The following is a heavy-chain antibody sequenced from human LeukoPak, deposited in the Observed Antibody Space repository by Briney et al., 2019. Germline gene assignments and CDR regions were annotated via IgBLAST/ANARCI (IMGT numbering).Heavy chain of an antibody. V-gene: IGHV3-30*18. CDR2: ISFDGSNK. D-gene: IGHD6-13*01. CDR3: AKDGEIAAGYFDL. J-gene: IGHJ2*01. Sequence: AGGSLRLSCAASGFTFSNAWMSWVRQAPGKGLEWVTVISFDGSNKYYADSVKGRFTISRDNSKNTLYLQMNSLRAEDTAVYYCAKDGEIAAGYFDLWGRGTLVTVSS. CDR1: GFTFSNAW.